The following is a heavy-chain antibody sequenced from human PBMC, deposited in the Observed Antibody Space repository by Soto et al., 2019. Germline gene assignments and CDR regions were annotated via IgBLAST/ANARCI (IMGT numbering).Heavy chain of an antibody. CDR1: GFTFGKFG. D-gene: IGHD2-2*01. V-gene: IGHV3-30*18. Sequence: QVQLVESGGGVVQPGGSLRLSCEASGFTFGKFGIHWVRQAPGKGLEWVAVVSYDGSFKYYADSVKGRFTISRDNSKNTLYLQMNSLRPEDTALYYCAKDSDQLLFDYYYYGMDVWGQGTTVTVSS. CDR2: VSYDGSFK. J-gene: IGHJ6*02. CDR3: AKDSDQLLFDYYYYGMDV.